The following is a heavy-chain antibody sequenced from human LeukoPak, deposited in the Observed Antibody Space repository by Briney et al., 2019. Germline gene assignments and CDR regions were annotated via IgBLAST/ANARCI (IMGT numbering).Heavy chain of an antibody. Sequence: PSETLSLTCTVSGGSISSYYWSWIRQPPGKGLEWIGYIYYSGSTNYNPSLKSRVTISVDTSKNQFSLKLSSVTAADTAVYYCARVVYYSGSYPHDYWGQGTLVTVSS. V-gene: IGHV4-59*01. CDR2: IYYSGST. CDR1: GGSISSYY. J-gene: IGHJ4*02. D-gene: IGHD1-26*01. CDR3: ARVVYYSGSYPHDY.